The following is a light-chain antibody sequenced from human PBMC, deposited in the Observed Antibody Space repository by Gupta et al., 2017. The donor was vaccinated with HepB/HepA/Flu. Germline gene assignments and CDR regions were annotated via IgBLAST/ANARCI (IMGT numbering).Light chain of an antibody. CDR1: QSVGTY. J-gene: IGKJ3*01. CDR2: DAS. Sequence: ENVLTQSPATLSLSPGERATLSCRATQSVGTYLAWYQHKPGQAPRLLIYDASNRAPGIPARFSGSGSGTDFTLTISSREPEDFAVYYCQQRSNWPLFTFGHGTKVDIK. CDR3: QQRSNWPLFT. V-gene: IGKV3-11*01.